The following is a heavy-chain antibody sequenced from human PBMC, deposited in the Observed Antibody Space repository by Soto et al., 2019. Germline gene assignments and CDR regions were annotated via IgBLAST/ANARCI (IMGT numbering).Heavy chain of an antibody. Sequence: EVQLVESGGGLVKPGGSLRLSCAASGFTFSSYSMNWVRQAPGKGLEWVSSISSSSSYIYYADSVKGRFTISRDNTKNSLYLQMNSLRAEDTAVYYCASRSGDFDYWGQGTLVTVSS. CDR2: ISSSSSYI. D-gene: IGHD2-15*01. V-gene: IGHV3-21*01. CDR1: GFTFSSYS. J-gene: IGHJ4*02. CDR3: ASRSGDFDY.